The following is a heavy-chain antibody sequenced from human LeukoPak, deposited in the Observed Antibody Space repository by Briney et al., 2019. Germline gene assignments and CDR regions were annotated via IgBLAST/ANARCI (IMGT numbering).Heavy chain of an antibody. Sequence: QSLSLTCAISGVSVSIDSAAWNWVRQSPSRGLEWQGRTYYKSKWYNNYAVSVKSRITITPDTSKNQFSLQLNSVTPEDTAVYYCARGGTVVTELDPWGQGTLVTVSS. CDR2: TYYKSKWYN. J-gene: IGHJ5*02. CDR1: GVSVSIDSAA. D-gene: IGHD4-23*01. V-gene: IGHV6-1*01. CDR3: ARGGTVVTELDP.